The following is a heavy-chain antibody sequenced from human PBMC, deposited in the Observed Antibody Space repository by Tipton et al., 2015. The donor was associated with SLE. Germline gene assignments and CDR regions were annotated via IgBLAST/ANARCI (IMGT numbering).Heavy chain of an antibody. J-gene: IGHJ4*02. CDR2: IYYSGST. V-gene: IGHV4-59*11. D-gene: IGHD3-3*01. CDR3: ARARSYYDFWSGGEMEAVMDY. CDR1: GGSISSHY. Sequence: TLSLTCTVSGGSISSHYWSWIRQPPGKGLEWIGYIYYSGSTNYNPSLKSRVTISVDTSKNQFSLKLSSVTAADTAVYYCARARSYYDFWSGGEMEAVMDYWGQGTLVTVSS.